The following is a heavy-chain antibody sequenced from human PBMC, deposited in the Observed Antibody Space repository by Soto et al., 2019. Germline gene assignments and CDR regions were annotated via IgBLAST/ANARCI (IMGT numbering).Heavy chain of an antibody. J-gene: IGHJ4*02. Sequence: QVQLAQSGAEVKKPGASVKVFCKASGYTFTSYGIGWVRQAPGQGLEWMGWISGYDGNTNYAQKLHGRLTMTTDTSTSTAYMELRSLSSADTAVYYCARMDSVWGSYRYPFDYWGQGTLVTVSS. D-gene: IGHD3-16*02. CDR1: GYTFTSYG. V-gene: IGHV1-18*04. CDR3: ARMDSVWGSYRYPFDY. CDR2: ISGYDGNT.